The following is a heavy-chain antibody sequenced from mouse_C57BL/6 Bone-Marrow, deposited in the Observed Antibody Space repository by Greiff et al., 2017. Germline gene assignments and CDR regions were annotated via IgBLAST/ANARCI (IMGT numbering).Heavy chain of an antibody. J-gene: IGHJ3*01. V-gene: IGHV1-7*01. CDR2: INPSSGYT. Sequence: QVQLQQSGAELAKPGASVKLSCKASGYTFTSYWMHWVKQRPGQGLEWIGYINPSSGYTKYNQKCQDTATLTADKSSSTAYIQLSSLTYEDAAVYYCARLLRFAYWGQWTLVTVSA. D-gene: IGHD2-3*01. CDR1: GYTFTSYW. CDR3: ARLLRFAY.